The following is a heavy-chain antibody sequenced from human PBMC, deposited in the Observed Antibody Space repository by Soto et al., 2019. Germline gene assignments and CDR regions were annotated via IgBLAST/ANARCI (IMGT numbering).Heavy chain of an antibody. CDR1: GDSVSSNTAA. D-gene: IGHD5-12*01. CDR3: ARRYSAYGVRALHV. CDR2: TYYRSKWSS. V-gene: IGHV6-1*01. J-gene: IGHJ6*02. Sequence: SQTLSLTCAISGDSVSSNTAAWNWIRQSPSRGLEWLGRTYYRSKWSSDYAVSVKSRIIINPDTSKNQFSLHLNSVTPDDTAVYYCARRYSAYGVRALHVSGQGTTVTVTS.